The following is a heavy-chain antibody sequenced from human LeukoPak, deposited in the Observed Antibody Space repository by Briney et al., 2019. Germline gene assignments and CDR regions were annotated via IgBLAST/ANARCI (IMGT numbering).Heavy chain of an antibody. CDR3: ARDDCSSISCYHNWFDP. CDR1: GFTFSSYW. Sequence: GGPLRLSCAASGFTFSSYWMSWVRQAPGKGLEWVAHIKQDGSEKYYVDSVKGRFTISRDNAKNSLYLQMNSLRAEDTAVYYCARDDCSSISCYHNWFDPWGQGTLVTVSS. D-gene: IGHD2-2*01. V-gene: IGHV3-7*01. CDR2: IKQDGSEK. J-gene: IGHJ5*02.